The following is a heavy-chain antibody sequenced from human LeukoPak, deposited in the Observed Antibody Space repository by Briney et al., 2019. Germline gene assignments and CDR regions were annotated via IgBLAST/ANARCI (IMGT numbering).Heavy chain of an antibody. Sequence: GGSLRLSCAASGFTFSSYAMSWIRQAPGKGLEWVSAISGSGGSTYYADSVKGRFTISRDNAKSSLFLQMNSLRTEDTAVYYCATTRGFDYWGQGTLVTVSS. V-gene: IGHV3-23*01. CDR1: GFTFSSYA. D-gene: IGHD1-1*01. J-gene: IGHJ4*02. CDR2: ISGSGGST. CDR3: ATTRGFDY.